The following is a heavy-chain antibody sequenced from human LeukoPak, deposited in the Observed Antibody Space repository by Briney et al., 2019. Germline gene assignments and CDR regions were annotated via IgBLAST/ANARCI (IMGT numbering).Heavy chain of an antibody. J-gene: IGHJ4*02. CDR2: ISFDGNNK. CDR1: GFTFSSYP. CDR3: ARVAQQLVRVADY. V-gene: IGHV3-30*04. Sequence: GGSLRLSCAASGFTFSSYPMHWVRQAPGRGLEWVAVISFDGNNKYYADSVKGRFTISRDNSKNTLYLQMNSLRAEDTAVYYCARVAQQLVRVADYWGQGTLVTVSS. D-gene: IGHD6-13*01.